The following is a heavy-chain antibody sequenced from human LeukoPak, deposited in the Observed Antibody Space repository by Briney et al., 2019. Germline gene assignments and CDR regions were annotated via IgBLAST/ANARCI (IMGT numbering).Heavy chain of an antibody. CDR1: GYTFTGYY. D-gene: IGHD3-22*01. J-gene: IGHJ4*02. Sequence: ASVKVSCKASGYTFTGYYMHWVRQAPGQGLEWMGWINPNSGGTNYAQKFQGRVTMTRDTSISTAYMELSRLRSDDTAVYYCARVRVPYYYDSSGYPYYFDHWGQGTLVTVSS. CDR3: ARVRVPYYYDSSGYPYYFDH. V-gene: IGHV1-2*02. CDR2: INPNSGGT.